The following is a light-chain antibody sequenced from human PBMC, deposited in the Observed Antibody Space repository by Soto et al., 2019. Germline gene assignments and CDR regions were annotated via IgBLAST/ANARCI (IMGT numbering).Light chain of an antibody. CDR3: QQYSKWPIT. V-gene: IGKV3-20*01. J-gene: IGKJ5*01. Sequence: EILFTQSPCNLSFFPGARATLSRRASQSVSSSYLAWYQQKPGQAPRLLIYGASSRATGIPDRFSGSGSGTDFTLTISRLEPEDFAVYYCQQYSKWPITFGQGTRLEIK. CDR2: GAS. CDR1: QSVSSSY.